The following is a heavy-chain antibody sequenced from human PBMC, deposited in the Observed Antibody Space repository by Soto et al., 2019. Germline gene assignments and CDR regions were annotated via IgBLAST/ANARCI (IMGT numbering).Heavy chain of an antibody. V-gene: IGHV3-33*01. Sequence: SLRLSGAAAGFTFTSFDMHCVRHAPGKGLEWVAVILYDGSNAYYADSVKGRFTISRDNSNNTLSLQLNSLRAEDTAVYYCAATDGAYFESWGQGTLVTVSS. J-gene: IGHJ4*02. CDR1: GFTFTSFD. D-gene: IGHD4-17*01. CDR2: ILYDGSNA. CDR3: AATDGAYFES.